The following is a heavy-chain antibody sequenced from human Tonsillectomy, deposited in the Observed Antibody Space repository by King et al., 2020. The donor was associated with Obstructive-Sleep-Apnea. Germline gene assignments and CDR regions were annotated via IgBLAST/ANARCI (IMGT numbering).Heavy chain of an antibody. D-gene: IGHD3-10*01. J-gene: IGHJ6*02. CDR1: GGAISTYY. V-gene: IGHV4-59*13. CDR2: ISSSGST. CDR3: ARDVVRGDPFYGMDV. Sequence: QLQESGPALVKPSETLSLTCTVSGGAISTYYWSWIRQPPGKGLGWVGYISSSGSTNYKPSLKSRVTISVDTSKNQFSLKLTSVTAADTAVYYCARDVVRGDPFYGMDVWGQGTTVTVSS.